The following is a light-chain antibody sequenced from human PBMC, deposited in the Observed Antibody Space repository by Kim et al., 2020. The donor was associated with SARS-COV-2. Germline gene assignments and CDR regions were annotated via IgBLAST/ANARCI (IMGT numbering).Light chain of an antibody. V-gene: IGLV3-19*01. Sequence: SSELTQDPAVSVVLGQTVRITCQGDSLRKFYASWYRQKPGQAPVLVVHGKDIRPSGIADRLSASWSGNTASLTINGAQAEDEADYYCNSRDSSGNRLIFGGGTKVTVL. J-gene: IGLJ2*01. CDR2: GKD. CDR1: SLRKFY. CDR3: NSRDSSGNRLI.